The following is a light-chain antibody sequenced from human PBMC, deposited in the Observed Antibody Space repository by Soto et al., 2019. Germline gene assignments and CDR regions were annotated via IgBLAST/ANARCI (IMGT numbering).Light chain of an antibody. CDR2: EDS. CDR3: CSYAGSRTFV. J-gene: IGLJ3*02. V-gene: IGLV2-23*01. Sequence: QSALTQPASVSGSPEQSITISCTGTSSDVGAYNLVSWYQQHPGKAPRLIIYEDSKRPSGISPRFSGSKSDNTASLTISGLRAEDEAHYHCCSYAGSRTFVFGGGTKLNVL. CDR1: SSDVGAYNL.